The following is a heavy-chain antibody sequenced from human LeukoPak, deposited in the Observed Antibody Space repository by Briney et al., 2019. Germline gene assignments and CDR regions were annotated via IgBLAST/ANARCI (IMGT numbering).Heavy chain of an antibody. CDR3: AKGSGSGWNNYFDY. CDR2: ISYDGSRI. V-gene: IGHV3-30*18. D-gene: IGHD6-19*01. Sequence: GRSLRLSCAASGFTFSSYGMHWVRQAPGKGLEWVAVISYDGSRIYYEDSVKGRLTISRDNSKNTLDLQMNSLRAEDTAVYYCAKGSGSGWNNYFDYWGQGTLVTVSS. CDR1: GFTFSSYG. J-gene: IGHJ4*02.